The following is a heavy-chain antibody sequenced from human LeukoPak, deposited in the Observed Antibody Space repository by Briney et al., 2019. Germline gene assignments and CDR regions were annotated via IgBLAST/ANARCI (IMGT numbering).Heavy chain of an antibody. J-gene: IGHJ4*02. Sequence: PSETLSLTCTVSGGSIRSGGHYWTWIRQHPGKGLDWLGYIFYSGATYYSPSLRSRLSISLDTSKNQFSLNLTSVTAAYTALYVCARGGTAGDLGRLDSWGQGTRVTVSS. V-gene: IGHV4-31*03. CDR1: GGSIRSGGHY. CDR3: ARGGTAGDLGRLDS. CDR2: IFYSGAT. D-gene: IGHD2-21*02.